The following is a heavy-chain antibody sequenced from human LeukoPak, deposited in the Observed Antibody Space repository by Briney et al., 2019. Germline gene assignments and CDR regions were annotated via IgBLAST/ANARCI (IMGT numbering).Heavy chain of an antibody. Sequence: GGSLRLSCAASGFTFSSYWMIWVRQAPGEGLEWVANIKQDGSEEYYVDSVKGRFTISRDNAKKSVYLQMSSLRGEDTAVYYCARGIQLAYWGQGTLVTVSS. J-gene: IGHJ4*02. D-gene: IGHD5-18*01. V-gene: IGHV3-7*01. CDR1: GFTFSSYW. CDR3: ARGIQLAY. CDR2: IKQDGSEE.